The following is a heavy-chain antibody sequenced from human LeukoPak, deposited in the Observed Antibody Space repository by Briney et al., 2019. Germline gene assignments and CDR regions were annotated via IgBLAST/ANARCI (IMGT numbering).Heavy chain of an antibody. Sequence: SETLSLTCTVSGGSVSSGSYYWSWVRQPPGEGLEWIGSIYYSGNTYYNPSLKSRVTISVDTSKNQFSLKLTSVTAADTAVYYCTREYSSSSDYWGQGTLVTVSS. D-gene: IGHD6-6*01. CDR2: IYYSGNT. J-gene: IGHJ4*02. CDR1: GGSVSSGSYY. CDR3: TREYSSSSDY. V-gene: IGHV4-39*02.